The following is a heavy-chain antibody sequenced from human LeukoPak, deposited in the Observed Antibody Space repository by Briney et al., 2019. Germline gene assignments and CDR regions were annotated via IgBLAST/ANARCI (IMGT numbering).Heavy chain of an antibody. J-gene: IGHJ4*02. D-gene: IGHD3-10*01. V-gene: IGHV1-3*01. CDR3: ARLMVRGVIIQGFDY. CDR2: INACNGNT. CDR1: GYTFTSYA. Sequence: ASVRVSCKASGYTFTSYAMHWGRQAPGQRREWMGWINACNGNTKYSQKFHDRVTITRDTSASTAYMELRSLRSEDTAVYYCARLMVRGVIIQGFDYWGQGTLVTVSS.